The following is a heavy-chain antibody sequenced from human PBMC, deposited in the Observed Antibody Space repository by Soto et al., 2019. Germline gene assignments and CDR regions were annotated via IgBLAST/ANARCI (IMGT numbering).Heavy chain of an antibody. CDR2: INPSGGST. CDR3: AGERVLGVVRGVGAYGMDV. CDR1: GYTFTSYY. V-gene: IGHV1-46*01. Sequence: QVQLVQSGAEVKKPGASVKVSCKASGYTFTSYYMHWVRQAPGQGLEWMGIINPSGGSTSYAQKFQGRVTMTRDTSTSTVYMELSSLRSEDTAVYYCAGERVLGVVRGVGAYGMDVWGQGTTVTVSS. J-gene: IGHJ6*02. D-gene: IGHD3-10*01.